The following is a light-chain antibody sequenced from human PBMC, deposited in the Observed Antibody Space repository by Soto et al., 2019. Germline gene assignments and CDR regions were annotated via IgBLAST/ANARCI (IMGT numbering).Light chain of an antibody. J-gene: IGLJ2*01. CDR1: SFNIGNNY. CDR2: DSN. Sequence: QSVLTQPPSVSAAPGQKVTISCSGSSFNIGNNYVSWFQQLPGTALKLLIYDSNKRPSGIPDRFSGSKSGTSATLDITGLQTGDEADYYCATWDSSLTGEVFGGGTKVTVL. V-gene: IGLV1-51*01. CDR3: ATWDSSLTGEV.